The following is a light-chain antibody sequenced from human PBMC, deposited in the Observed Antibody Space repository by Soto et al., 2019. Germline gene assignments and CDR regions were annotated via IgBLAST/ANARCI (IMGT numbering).Light chain of an antibody. J-gene: IGLJ1*01. Sequence: QYALTQTASVSGSPGQSITISCTGTSSDVGGYNYVSWYQQHPVKGPKLMIYEVSNRPSGVSNRFSGSKSGNTATLTISGLQAEDEADYYCSSYTSTTTRVFGTGTKVTVL. V-gene: IGLV2-14*03. CDR1: SSDVGGYNY. CDR2: EVS. CDR3: SSYTSTTTRV.